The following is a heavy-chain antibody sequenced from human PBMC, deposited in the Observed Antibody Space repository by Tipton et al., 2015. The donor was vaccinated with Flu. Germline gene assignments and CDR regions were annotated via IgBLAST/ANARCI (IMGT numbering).Heavy chain of an antibody. J-gene: IGHJ5*02. CDR3: ARGHDYADFNWFDP. D-gene: IGHD4-17*01. CDR1: GYTFPSYE. V-gene: IGHV1-8*03. Sequence: QVQLVQSGAEVKKPGASMKVSCKASGYTFPSYEVHWVRQASGQGLEWMGWMNPNSGDTAYAEKFQGRVTITSNTSESTAYMERRSLRSEDSAVYYCARGHDYADFNWFDPWGQGTPVTVSS. CDR2: MNPNSGDT.